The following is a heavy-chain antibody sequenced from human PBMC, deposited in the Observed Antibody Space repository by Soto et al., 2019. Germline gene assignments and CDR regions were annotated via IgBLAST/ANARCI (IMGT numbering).Heavy chain of an antibody. CDR3: AREWQRGTDY. CDR2: SFTGSGGT. D-gene: IGHD6-25*01. Sequence: QVRLVQSGAEVVKPGASVKVSCKASGYTFTTYFLHWVRQAPGQGLERLGWSFTGSGGTNYAQKFQGRVTMTRDTSINSAYMEMCRLTSDDTGVYYCAREWQRGTDYWGQGALITVSS. CDR1: GYTFTTYF. V-gene: IGHV1-2*02. J-gene: IGHJ4*02.